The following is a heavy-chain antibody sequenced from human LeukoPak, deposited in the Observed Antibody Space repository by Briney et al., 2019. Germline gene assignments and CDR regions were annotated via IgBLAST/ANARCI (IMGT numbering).Heavy chain of an antibody. Sequence: GGSLRLSCAASGFTFSSYSMNWVRQAPGKGLEWVSYISSSSSTIYYADSVKGRFTISRDNAKNSLYLQMNSLRAEDTAVYYCARARVPLDHNDLDYWGQGTLVTVSS. CDR1: GFTFSSYS. D-gene: IGHD1-1*01. J-gene: IGHJ4*02. V-gene: IGHV3-48*04. CDR3: ARARVPLDHNDLDY. CDR2: ISSSSSTI.